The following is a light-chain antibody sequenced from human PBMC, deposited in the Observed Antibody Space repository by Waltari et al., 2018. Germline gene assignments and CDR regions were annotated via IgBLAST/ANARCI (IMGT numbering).Light chain of an antibody. CDR3: SSYTSSSTL. J-gene: IGLJ2*01. CDR2: DVN. CDR1: SSDVGGYNY. Sequence: QSALTQPASVSGSPGQSITITCTGTSSDVGGYNYVSWYQQHPDKAPKLMIYDVNNRASGVSNRFSGSKSGNTASLTISGLQAEDEADYYCSSYTSSSTLFGGGTKLTVL. V-gene: IGLV2-14*03.